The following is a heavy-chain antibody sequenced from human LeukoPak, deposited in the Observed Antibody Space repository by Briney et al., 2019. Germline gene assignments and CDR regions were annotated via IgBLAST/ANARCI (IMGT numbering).Heavy chain of an antibody. CDR3: ARDRIVVVPAAKHWFDP. J-gene: IGHJ5*02. D-gene: IGHD2-2*01. CDR2: INPNSGGT. CDR1: GYTFTGYY. V-gene: IGHV1-2*02. Sequence: ASVTVSCKASGYTFTGYYLHWVRQAPGQGLEWMGWINPNSGGTKYAQKFQGRVTMTRDTSISTAYMELSRLRSDDTAVYYCARDRIVVVPAAKHWFDPWGQGTLVTVSS.